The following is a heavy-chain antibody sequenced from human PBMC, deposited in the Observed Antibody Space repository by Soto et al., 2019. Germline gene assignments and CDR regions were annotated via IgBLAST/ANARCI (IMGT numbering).Heavy chain of an antibody. CDR3: AKIGAFSYYYGSGSYQNDY. CDR1: GFTFSSYG. Sequence: GGSLRLSCAASGFTFSSYGMHWVRQAPGKGLEWVAVISYDGSNKYYADSVKGRFTISRDNSKNTLYLQMNSLRAEDTAVYYCAKIGAFSYYYGSGSYQNDYWGQGTLVTVSS. J-gene: IGHJ4*02. CDR2: ISYDGSNK. D-gene: IGHD3-10*01. V-gene: IGHV3-30*18.